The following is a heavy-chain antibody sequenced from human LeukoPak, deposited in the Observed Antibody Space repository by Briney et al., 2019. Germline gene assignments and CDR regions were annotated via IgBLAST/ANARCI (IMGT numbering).Heavy chain of an antibody. CDR1: GGSISSGDYY. J-gene: IGHJ6*02. Sequence: PSETLSLTCTVSGGSISSGDYYWSWIRQPPGKGLEWIEYIYYSGSTYYNPSLKSRVTISVDTSKNQFSLKLSSVTAADTAVYYCARDLWFGEYGMDVWGEGTTVTVSS. CDR2: IYYSGST. D-gene: IGHD3-10*01. CDR3: ARDLWFGEYGMDV. V-gene: IGHV4-30-4*01.